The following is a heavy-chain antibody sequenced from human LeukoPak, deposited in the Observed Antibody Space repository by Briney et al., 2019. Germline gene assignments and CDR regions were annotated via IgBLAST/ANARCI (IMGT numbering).Heavy chain of an antibody. Sequence: GGSLRLSCAASGFTFSSYSMNWVRQAPGKGLEWVSYISSSSSTIYYADSVKGRFTISRDNAKNPLYLQMNSLKTEDTAVYYCARAGLVVVTAKKSDAFDVWGQGTMVTVSS. CDR1: GFTFSSYS. J-gene: IGHJ3*01. CDR2: ISSSSSTI. D-gene: IGHD2-21*02. V-gene: IGHV3-48*01. CDR3: ARAGLVVVTAKKSDAFDV.